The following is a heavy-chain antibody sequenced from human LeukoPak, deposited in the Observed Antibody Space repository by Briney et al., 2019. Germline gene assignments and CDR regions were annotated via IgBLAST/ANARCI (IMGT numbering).Heavy chain of an antibody. D-gene: IGHD3-3*01. V-gene: IGHV4-39*01. CDR1: GGSISSSSYY. J-gene: IGHJ5*02. Sequence: PSETLPLTCTVSGGSISSSSYYWGWIRQPPGKGLEWIGSIYYSGSTYYNPSLKSRVTISVDTSKNQFSLKLSSVAAADTAVYYCARHVVGPPRITIFGVVIHNWFDPWGQGTLVTVS. CDR3: ARHVVGPPRITIFGVVIHNWFDP. CDR2: IYYSGST.